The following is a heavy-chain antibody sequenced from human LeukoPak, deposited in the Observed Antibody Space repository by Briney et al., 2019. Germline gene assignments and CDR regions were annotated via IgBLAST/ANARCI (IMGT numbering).Heavy chain of an antibody. J-gene: IGHJ4*02. CDR3: ARKGGATSYFDY. CDR2: INHSGST. CDR1: GGSFSGYY. Sequence: SETLSLTCAVYGGSFSGYYWSWIRQPPGKGLEWIGEINHSGSTNYNPSLKSRVTISVDTSKNQFSLKLSSVTAADTAVYYCARKGGATSYFDYWGQGTLVTVSS. V-gene: IGHV4-34*01. D-gene: IGHD1-26*01.